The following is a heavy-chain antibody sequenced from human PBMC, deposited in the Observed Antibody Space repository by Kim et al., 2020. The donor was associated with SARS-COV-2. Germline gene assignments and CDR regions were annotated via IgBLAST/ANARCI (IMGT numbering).Heavy chain of an antibody. Sequence: YTPSLRSRVTISVDTSKNHFSLKLTSVTAADTALYYCARGDKNFWYFDLWGRGSLVTVSS. D-gene: IGHD1-7*01. CDR3: ARGDKNFWYFDL. V-gene: IGHV4-39*02. J-gene: IGHJ2*01.